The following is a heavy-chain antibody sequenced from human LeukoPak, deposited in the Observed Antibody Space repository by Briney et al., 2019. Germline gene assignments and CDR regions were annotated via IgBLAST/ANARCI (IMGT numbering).Heavy chain of an antibody. J-gene: IGHJ3*02. V-gene: IGHV4-31*03. CDR3: ARRGLLWFGELESDAFDI. D-gene: IGHD3-10*01. CDR1: GGSISSGGYY. Sequence: SQTLSLTCTVSGGSISSGGYYWSWIRQHPGKGLEWIGYIYYSGSTYYNPSLKSRVTISVDTSKNQFSLKLSSVTAADTAVYYCARRGLLWFGELESDAFDIWGQGTMVTVSS. CDR2: IYYSGST.